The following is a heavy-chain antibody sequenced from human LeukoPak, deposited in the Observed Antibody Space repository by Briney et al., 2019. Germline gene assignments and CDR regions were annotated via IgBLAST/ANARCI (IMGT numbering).Heavy chain of an antibody. CDR3: ARSERLYFDY. V-gene: IGHV3-23*01. CDR2: ISGSGNTT. D-gene: IGHD3-3*01. Sequence: QPGGSLRLSCTASGFTFSSYTMSWVRQAPGKGLEWVSGISGSGNTTYYADSVKGRFTISRDNSKNTLYLQMKSLRAEDTAVYSCARSERLYFDYWGQGTLVTVSS. CDR1: GFTFSSYT. J-gene: IGHJ4*02.